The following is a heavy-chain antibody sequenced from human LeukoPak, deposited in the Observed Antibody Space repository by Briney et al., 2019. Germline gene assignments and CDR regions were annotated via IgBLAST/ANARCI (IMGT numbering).Heavy chain of an antibody. CDR2: ISYDGINK. CDR3: ARGGPAAGRFDY. V-gene: IGHV3-30*14. Sequence: GGSLRLSCAASGFTFSTYAIHWVRQAPGKGLEWVAVISYDGINKYYADSVKGRFTISRDNSKNTLYLQMNSLRAEDTAVYYCARGGPAAGRFDYWGQGTLVTVSS. CDR1: GFTFSTYA. D-gene: IGHD6-13*01. J-gene: IGHJ4*02.